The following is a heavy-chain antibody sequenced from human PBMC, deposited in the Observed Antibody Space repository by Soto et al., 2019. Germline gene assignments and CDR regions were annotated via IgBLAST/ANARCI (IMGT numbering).Heavy chain of an antibody. V-gene: IGHV3-23*01. D-gene: IGHD6-19*01. CDR1: GFTFKDSA. J-gene: IGHJ4*02. Sequence: GGSLRLSCAASGFTFKDSAMNWVRQAPRKGLEWVASISDTGASNWYAESVRVRLSISRDNSKNTLYLQLNSLRGEDTAVYYCAKGRASGWAWYFDNWGQGTLVTVSS. CDR3: AKGRASGWAWYFDN. CDR2: ISDTGASN.